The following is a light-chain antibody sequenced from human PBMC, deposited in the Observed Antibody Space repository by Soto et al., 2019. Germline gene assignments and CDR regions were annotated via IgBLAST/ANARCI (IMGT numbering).Light chain of an antibody. CDR2: AAS. CDR1: QSISSW. V-gene: IGKV1-39*01. J-gene: IGKJ1*01. Sequence: IQVSQYPSSLPATVGDRVTITCRASQSISSWLAWYQQKPGKAPKLLIYAASSLQSGVPSRFSGSGSGTDFTLTISSPQPEGFATYYCQQSYSTPRTVGQGTKV. CDR3: QQSYSTPRT.